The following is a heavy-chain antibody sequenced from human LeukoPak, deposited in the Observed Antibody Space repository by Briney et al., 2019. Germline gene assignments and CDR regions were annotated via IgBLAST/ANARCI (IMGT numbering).Heavy chain of an antibody. Sequence: GASVTVSCKASGGTFSSYAISWVRQAPGQGLEWMGGIIPIFGTANYAQKFQGRVTITTDESTSTAYMELSSLRSEDTAVYYCARTVYYDFWSGLFDYWGQGTLVTVSS. CDR1: GGTFSSYA. CDR3: ARTVYYDFWSGLFDY. D-gene: IGHD3-3*01. J-gene: IGHJ4*02. V-gene: IGHV1-69*05. CDR2: IIPIFGTA.